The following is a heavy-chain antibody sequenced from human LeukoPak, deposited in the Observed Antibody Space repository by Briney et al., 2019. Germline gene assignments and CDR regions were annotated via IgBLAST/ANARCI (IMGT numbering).Heavy chain of an antibody. CDR3: ARDGGSYYPYYYYYYMDV. CDR2: TRNKANSYTT. D-gene: IGHD1-26*01. Sequence: GGSLRLSCAASGFTFSSYEMNWVRQAPGKGLEWVGRTRNKANSYTTEYAASVKGRFTISRDDSKNSLYLQMNSLRAEDTAVYYCARDGGSYYPYYYYYYMDVWGKGTTVTVSS. V-gene: IGHV3-72*01. CDR1: GFTFSSYE. J-gene: IGHJ6*03.